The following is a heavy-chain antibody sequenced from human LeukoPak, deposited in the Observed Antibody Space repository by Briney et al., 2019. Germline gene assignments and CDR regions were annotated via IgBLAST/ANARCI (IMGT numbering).Heavy chain of an antibody. D-gene: IGHD1-26*01. V-gene: IGHV4-30-2*01. CDR3: ARGVGADYDAFDN. CDR2: IYHSGST. J-gene: IGHJ3*02. CDR1: GGSISSGGYY. Sequence: PSETLSLTCTVSGGSISSGGYYWSWIRQPPGKGLEWIGYIYHSGSTYYNPSLKSRVTISVDRSKNQFSLKLSSVTAADTAVYYCARGVGADYDAFDNWGQGTMVTVPS.